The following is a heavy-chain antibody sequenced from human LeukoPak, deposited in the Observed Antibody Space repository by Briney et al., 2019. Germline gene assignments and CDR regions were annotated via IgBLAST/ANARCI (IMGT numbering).Heavy chain of an antibody. D-gene: IGHD1-14*01. CDR2: IKKDGSEK. Sequence: GSLRLSCATSGFTFSYYWMTWVRQAPGKGLEWVANIKKDGSEKYYVDSMKGRFSIFRDNAPNSLYLQMNGLRGEDTAVYYCARSYNASYYYYMDAWGKGTTVTVSS. V-gene: IGHV3-7*01. J-gene: IGHJ6*03. CDR1: GFTFSYYW. CDR3: ARSYNASYYYYMDA.